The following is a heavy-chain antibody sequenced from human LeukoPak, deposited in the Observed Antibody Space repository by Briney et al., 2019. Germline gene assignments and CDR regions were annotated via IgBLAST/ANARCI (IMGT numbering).Heavy chain of an antibody. J-gene: IGHJ5*02. Sequence: PSETLSLTCTVSGGSINEYYWSWIRQSAGKGLEWIGRVHTSGTTSDTNSNPSLKSRATMSVDTSNNQFSLRLTSVTAAATAIYPCVRGSNWFDPWGQGTLVTVSS. CDR1: GGSINEYY. CDR3: VRGSNWFDP. CDR2: VHTSGTTSDT. V-gene: IGHV4-4*07.